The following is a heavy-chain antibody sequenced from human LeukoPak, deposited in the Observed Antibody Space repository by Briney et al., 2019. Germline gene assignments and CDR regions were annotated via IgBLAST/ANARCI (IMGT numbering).Heavy chain of an antibody. CDR1: GFTVSSNY. V-gene: IGHV3-53*01. D-gene: IGHD6-13*01. CDR2: IYSGGST. CDR3: ARVGPPPYSSSWPYYFDY. Sequence: GGSLRLSCEASGFTVSSNYMSWVRQAPGKGLEWVSVIYSGGSTYYADSVKGRFTISRDNSKNTLYLQMNSLRAEDTAVYYCARVGPPPYSSSWPYYFDYWGQGTLVTVSS. J-gene: IGHJ4*02.